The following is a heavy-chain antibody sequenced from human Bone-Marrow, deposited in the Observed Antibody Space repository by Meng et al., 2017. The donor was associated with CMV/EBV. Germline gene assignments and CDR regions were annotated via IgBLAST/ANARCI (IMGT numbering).Heavy chain of an antibody. D-gene: IGHD6-13*01. CDR3: ASSRFGIAAAGTRN. J-gene: IGHJ4*02. CDR1: GFTFSSYW. Sequence: GGSLRLSCAASGFTFSSYWMSWLRQAPGKGLEWVARSRNKASSYTTEYAASVKGRFTISRDESENSLYLQMNSLRAEDTAVYYCASSRFGIAAAGTRNWGQGTLVTVSS. V-gene: IGHV3-72*01. CDR2: SRNKASSYTT.